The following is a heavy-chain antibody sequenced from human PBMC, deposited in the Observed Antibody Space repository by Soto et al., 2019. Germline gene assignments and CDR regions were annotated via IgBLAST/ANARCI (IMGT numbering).Heavy chain of an antibody. V-gene: IGHV4-59*01. D-gene: IGHD4-4*01. J-gene: IGHJ3*02. CDR3: ASSHHDYSKRPRKIPDAFDI. CDR2: IYYSGST. Sequence: SETLSLTCTVSGGSISSYYWSWIRQPPGKGLEWIGYIYYSGSTNYNPSLKSRVTISVDTSKNQFSLKLSSVTAADTAVYYCASSHHDYSKRPRKIPDAFDIWGQGTMVTVSS. CDR1: GGSISSYY.